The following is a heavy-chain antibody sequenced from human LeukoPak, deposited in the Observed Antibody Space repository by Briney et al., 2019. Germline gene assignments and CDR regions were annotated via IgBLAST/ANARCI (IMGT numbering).Heavy chain of an antibody. CDR3: ARDRNGDRWANAFDI. CDR1: GFTFSSYS. D-gene: IGHD2-21*02. CDR2: VSTGSNYI. Sequence: GGSLRLSCTASGFTFSSYSLNWVRQAPGKGLEWVSSVSTGSNYIYYADSVKGRFTISRDNDKNSLYLQMNSLRVEDTAVYYCARDRNGDRWANAFDIWGQGTMVTVSS. J-gene: IGHJ3*02. V-gene: IGHV3-21*04.